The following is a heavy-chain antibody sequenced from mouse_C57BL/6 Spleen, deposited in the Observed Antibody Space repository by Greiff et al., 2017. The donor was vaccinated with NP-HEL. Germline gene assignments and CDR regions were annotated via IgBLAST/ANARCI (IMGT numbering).Heavy chain of an antibody. CDR2: IYPGDGDT. J-gene: IGHJ3*01. D-gene: IGHD1-1*01. V-gene: IGHV1-82*01. CDR3: ARAVDDYGRGFAY. Sequence: VQLQQSGPELVKPGASVKISCKASGYAFSSSWMNWVKQRPGKGLEWIGRIYPGDGDTNYNGKFKGKATLTADKSSSTAYMQLSSLTSEDSAVYFCARAVDDYGRGFAYWGQGTLVTVSA. CDR1: GYAFSSSW.